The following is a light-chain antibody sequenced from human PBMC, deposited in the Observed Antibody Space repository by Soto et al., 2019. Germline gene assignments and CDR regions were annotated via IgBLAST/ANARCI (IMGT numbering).Light chain of an antibody. J-gene: IGLJ1*01. Sequence: QSALNQPASVYGSPGQSITISCTGTSSDVGGYNYVSWYQQHPGKAPKLMIYDVSNRPSGVSNRFSGSKSGNTASLTISGLQAEDEADYYCSSYTSSSTPYVFGTGTKVTVL. CDR2: DVS. CDR1: SSDVGGYNY. CDR3: SSYTSSSTPYV. V-gene: IGLV2-14*01.